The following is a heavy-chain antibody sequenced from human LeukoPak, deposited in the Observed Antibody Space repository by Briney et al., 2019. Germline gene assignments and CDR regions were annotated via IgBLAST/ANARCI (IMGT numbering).Heavy chain of an antibody. Sequence: PSETLSLTCTVSGGSISSYYGSWIRQPPGKGLEWIGYIYYSGSTNYNPSLKSRVTISVDTSKNQFSLKLSSVTAADTAVYYCARLYRRIDAFDIWGQGTMVTVSS. CDR1: GGSISSYY. V-gene: IGHV4-59*08. CDR3: ARLYRRIDAFDI. J-gene: IGHJ3*02. D-gene: IGHD1-14*01. CDR2: IYYSGST.